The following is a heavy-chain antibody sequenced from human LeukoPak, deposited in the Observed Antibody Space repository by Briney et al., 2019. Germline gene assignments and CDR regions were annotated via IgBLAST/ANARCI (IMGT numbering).Heavy chain of an antibody. CDR1: GGTFRSYA. D-gene: IGHD3-10*01. Sequence: SVKVSCKASGGTFRSYAISWVRQAPGQGLEWMGGIIPIFGTANYAQKFQGRVTITADESTSTAYMELSSLRSEDTAVYYCAYYGSGSYYSPFDYWGQGTLVTVSS. J-gene: IGHJ4*02. V-gene: IGHV1-69*13. CDR3: AYYGSGSYYSPFDY. CDR2: IIPIFGTA.